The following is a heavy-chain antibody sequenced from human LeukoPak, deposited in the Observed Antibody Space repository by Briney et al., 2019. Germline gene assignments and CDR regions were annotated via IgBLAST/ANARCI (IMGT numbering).Heavy chain of an antibody. V-gene: IGHV4-4*01. D-gene: IGHD3-16*01. CDR3: VLGFGAGLLQD. CDR1: GGSISDRTW. CDR2: IYSDYT. J-gene: IGHJ4*02. Sequence: PTETLSLTCDVSGGSISDRTWWSWVRQSPGKGLEWIGEIYSDYTNNNPSLQSRVTVSVDKSKNQFSLNLKSLTAADTAVYFCVLGFGAGLLQDWGQGTQVTVSS.